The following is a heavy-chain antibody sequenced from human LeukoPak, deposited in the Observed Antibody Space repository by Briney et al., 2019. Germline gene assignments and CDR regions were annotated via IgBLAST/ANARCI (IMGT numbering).Heavy chain of an antibody. CDR3: ARDRSKQWLSWYFDL. CDR2: IYTSGST. Sequence: LTXTXXGGSISSGSXYWSWIRQPAGXXLXWIVRIYTSGSTNYNPSLKSRVTISVDTSKNQFSLKLSSVTAADTAVYYCARDRSKQWLSWYFDLWGRGTLVTVSS. CDR1: GGSISSGSXY. V-gene: IGHV4-61*02. J-gene: IGHJ2*01. D-gene: IGHD6-19*01.